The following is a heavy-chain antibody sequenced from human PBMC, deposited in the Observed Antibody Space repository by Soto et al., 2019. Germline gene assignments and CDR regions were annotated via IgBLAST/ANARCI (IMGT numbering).Heavy chain of an antibody. CDR2: IYHSGST. D-gene: IGHD5-18*01. CDR3: ARDRGYSYGYFGP. V-gene: IGHV4-30-2*01. Sequence: PSETLSLTCAVSGGSISSGGYSWSWIRRPPGKGLEWIGYIYHSGSTYYNPSLKSRVTISVDRSKNQFSLKLSSVTAADTAVYYCARDRGYSYGYFGPWGQGTLVTVSS. J-gene: IGHJ5*02. CDR1: GGSISSGGYS.